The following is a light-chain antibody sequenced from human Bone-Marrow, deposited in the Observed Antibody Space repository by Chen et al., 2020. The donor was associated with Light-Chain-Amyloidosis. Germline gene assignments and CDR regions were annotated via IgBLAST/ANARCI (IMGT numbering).Light chain of an antibody. V-gene: IGLV2-14*01. CDR3: SSYTITSTLV. CDR2: EVT. Sequence: QSPMTQPASVAGSPGHSITISCPGTSIEVGGDNHVSWYHPHPDKPPKLMSYEVTNRPSCVPDRFAGSKSHKTASLTISGLQTEDEADYFCSSYTITSTLVFGSGTRVTVL. CDR1: SIEVGGDNH. J-gene: IGLJ1*01.